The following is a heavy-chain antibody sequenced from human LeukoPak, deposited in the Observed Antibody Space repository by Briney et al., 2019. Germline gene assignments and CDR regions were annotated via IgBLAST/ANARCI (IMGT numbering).Heavy chain of an antibody. J-gene: IGHJ4*02. CDR3: ARAAADENSWYFFDY. V-gene: IGHV4-30-4*01. Sequence: SETLSLTCTVSGDSISSGDHYWSWIRQPPGKGLEWIGYIHYSGSTYYNPSLKSRVIVSVDMSKNQFSLSLNSLTAADSAVYYCARAAADENSWYFFDYWGQGTLVTVSS. CDR1: GDSISSGDHY. CDR2: IHYSGST. D-gene: IGHD1/OR15-1a*01.